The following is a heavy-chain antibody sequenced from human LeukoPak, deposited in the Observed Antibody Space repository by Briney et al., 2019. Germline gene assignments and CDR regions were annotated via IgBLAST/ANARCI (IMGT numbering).Heavy chain of an antibody. D-gene: IGHD3-3*01. V-gene: IGHV3-30-3*01. CDR3: ARAIYDFWSGLTYYYYGMDV. CDR2: ISYDGGNK. CDR1: GFTFSSYA. Sequence: PGGSLRLSCAASGFTFSSYAMHWVRQAPGKGLEWVAVISYDGGNKYYADSVKGRFTISRDNSKNTLYLQMNSLRAEDTAVYYCARAIYDFWSGLTYYYYGMDVWGQGTTVTVSS. J-gene: IGHJ6*02.